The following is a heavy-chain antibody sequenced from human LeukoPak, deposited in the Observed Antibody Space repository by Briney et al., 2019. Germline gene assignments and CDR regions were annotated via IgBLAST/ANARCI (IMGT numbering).Heavy chain of an antibody. Sequence: GESLKISCKASGYSFTNYWIGWVRQMPGKGLEWMGIIYPGDSDTSYSPSFQGQVTTSADKSISLAYLQWSSLKASGTAMYYCARVVEMATIGYFDYWGQGTLVTVSS. CDR2: IYPGDSDT. D-gene: IGHD5-24*01. CDR1: GYSFTNYW. V-gene: IGHV5-51*01. J-gene: IGHJ4*02. CDR3: ARVVEMATIGYFDY.